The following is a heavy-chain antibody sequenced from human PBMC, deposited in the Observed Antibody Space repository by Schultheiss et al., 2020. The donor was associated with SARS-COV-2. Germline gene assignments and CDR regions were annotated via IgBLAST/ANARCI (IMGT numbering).Heavy chain of an antibody. CDR3: AKDGGVVQEYGMDV. Sequence: GGSLRLSCAASGLTVRTNYMSWVRQAPGKGLEWVSAISGSGGSTYYADSVKGRFTISRDNSKNTLYLQMNSLRAEDTAVYYCAKDGGVVQEYGMDVWGQGTTVTVSS. CDR2: ISGSGGST. V-gene: IGHV3-23*01. J-gene: IGHJ6*02. CDR1: GLTVRTNY. D-gene: IGHD3-3*01.